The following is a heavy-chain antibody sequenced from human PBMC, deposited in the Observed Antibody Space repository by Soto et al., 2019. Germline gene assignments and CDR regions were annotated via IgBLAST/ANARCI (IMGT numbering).Heavy chain of an antibody. D-gene: IGHD4-17*01. CDR1: GGSISSYY. CDR3: ARVYGDYGYFDY. V-gene: IGHV4-59*01. J-gene: IGHJ4*02. CDR2: IYYSGST. Sequence: PSETLSLTCTVSGGSISSYYWSWIRQPPGKGLEWIGYIYYSGSTNYNPSLKSRVTISVDTSKNQFSLKLSSVTAADTAVYYCARVYGDYGYFDYWGQGTPVTVSS.